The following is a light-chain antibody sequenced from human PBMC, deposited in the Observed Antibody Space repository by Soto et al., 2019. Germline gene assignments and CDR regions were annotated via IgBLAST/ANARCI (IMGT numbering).Light chain of an antibody. V-gene: IGKV1D-12*01. Sequence: IQVTQSPSSVSASVGHRVTIICRAGQDIGRWLTWYQHKPGKATKLLISTASSLQSGVPSRFSGSGSGTEVTLTISSLQPEECATDYGQQANSFPLTFGGGTKVDI. CDR2: TAS. CDR1: QDIGRW. J-gene: IGKJ4*01. CDR3: QQANSFPLT.